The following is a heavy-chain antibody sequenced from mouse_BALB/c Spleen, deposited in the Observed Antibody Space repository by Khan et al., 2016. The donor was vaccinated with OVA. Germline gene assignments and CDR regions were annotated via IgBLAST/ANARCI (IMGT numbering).Heavy chain of an antibody. CDR3: ARSPYGNFAY. CDR2: INSDGDYT. CDR1: GFTFSTYA. Sequence: VQLKESGGGLVKPGGSLKLSCAASGFTFSTYAMSWVRQTPEKRLEWVATINSDGDYTYYPDNVTGRFTISRDNAKNTLYLQMSSLRSEDTAMYYCARSPYGNFAYWGQGTLVTVSA. J-gene: IGHJ3*01. D-gene: IGHD2-1*01. V-gene: IGHV5-9-3*01.